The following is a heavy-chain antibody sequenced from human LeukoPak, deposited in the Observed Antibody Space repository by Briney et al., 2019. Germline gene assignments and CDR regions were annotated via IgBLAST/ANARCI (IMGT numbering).Heavy chain of an antibody. CDR2: INPNSGVT. CDR3: ARGDYFDSSGYSGASLFDY. D-gene: IGHD3-22*01. J-gene: IGHJ4*02. V-gene: IGHV1-2*02. Sequence: GASVKVSCKASGYTFTDDYVHWVRQAPGQGLEWMGWINPNSGVTNYAQKFQGRVTMTRDMSISTAYMELSRLRSDDTAVYYCARGDYFDSSGYSGASLFDYWGQGTLVTVSS. CDR1: GYTFTDDY.